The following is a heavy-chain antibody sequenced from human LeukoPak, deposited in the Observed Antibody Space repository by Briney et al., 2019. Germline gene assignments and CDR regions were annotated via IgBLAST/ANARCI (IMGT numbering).Heavy chain of an antibody. J-gene: IGHJ5*02. D-gene: IGHD3-22*01. CDR2: IYYSGST. Sequence: PSETLSLTCTVSGGSIISGKYYWSWIRRPPGKGLECIGYIYYSGSTYYNPSLKSRVTISADTSKNQFSLNLRSVTAADRAVYYCARLSYDSGGYPNWFDPWGQGTLVTVSS. CDR3: ARLSYDSGGYPNWFDP. V-gene: IGHV4-30-4*01. CDR1: GGSIISGKYY.